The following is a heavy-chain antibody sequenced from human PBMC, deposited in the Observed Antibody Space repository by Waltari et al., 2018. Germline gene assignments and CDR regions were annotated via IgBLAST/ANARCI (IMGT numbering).Heavy chain of an antibody. J-gene: IGHJ6*02. Sequence: QVQLQESGPGLVKPSETLSLTCTVSGGSIISHSWSWIRQPPGKGLEVIGYISYSGGTNYNPSLKRRVTRPVDTSKNQFALRLCSVTAADTAVYYGARGGFGPVYHYYDGMDVRGQGTTVTVSS. CDR1: GGSIISHS. CDR2: ISYSGGT. CDR3: ARGGFGPVYHYYDGMDV. D-gene: IGHD3-10*01. V-gene: IGHV4-59*11.